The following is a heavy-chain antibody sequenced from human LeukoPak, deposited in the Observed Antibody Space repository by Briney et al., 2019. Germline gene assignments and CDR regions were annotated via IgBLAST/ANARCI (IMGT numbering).Heavy chain of an antibody. CDR2: ISAYNGNT. V-gene: IGHV1-18*01. J-gene: IGHJ4*02. Sequence: ASVKVSCKASGYTFTSYGISWVRQAPGQGLEWMGWISAYNGNTNYAQKLQGRVTMTTDTSTSTAYMELRSLRSDDTAVYYCATPGDNSGSYYKLPWYWGQGTLVTVSS. D-gene: IGHD3-10*01. CDR3: ATPGDNSGSYYKLPWY. CDR1: GYTFTSYG.